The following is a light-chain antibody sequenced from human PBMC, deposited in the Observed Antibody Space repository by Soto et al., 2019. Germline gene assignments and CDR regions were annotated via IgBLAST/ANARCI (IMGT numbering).Light chain of an antibody. CDR2: SDN. V-gene: IGLV1-47*02. CDR3: AAWDDSLSGV. CDR1: NSNIGRNY. Sequence: QSVLTQPPSASATPGQRVTISCSGSNSNIGRNYVYWYQQLPGTAPKLLIYSDNRRPSGVPDRFSGSKFGTSASLAISGLRSEDEADYYCAAWDDSLSGVFGGGTQLTVL. J-gene: IGLJ3*02.